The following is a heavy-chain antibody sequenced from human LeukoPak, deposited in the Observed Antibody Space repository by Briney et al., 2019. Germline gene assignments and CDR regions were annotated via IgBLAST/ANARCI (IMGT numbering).Heavy chain of an antibody. J-gene: IGHJ4*02. CDR1: GFTFSSYS. Sequence: GGSLRLSCAASGFTFSSYSMNWVRQAPGKGLEWVSSISSSSSYIYYADSVKGRFTISRDNAKNSLYLQMNSLRAEDTAVYYCAREWGQLGELDYWGQGALVTVSS. V-gene: IGHV3-21*01. CDR2: ISSSSSYI. CDR3: AREWGQLGELDY. D-gene: IGHD3-16*01.